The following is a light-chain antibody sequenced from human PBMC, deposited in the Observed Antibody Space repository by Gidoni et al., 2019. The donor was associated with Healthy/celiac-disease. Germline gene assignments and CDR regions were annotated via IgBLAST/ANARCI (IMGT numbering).Light chain of an antibody. CDR3: QQYNNWPGT. Sequence: EIGMTPSPATLSVSPGESAALSCRPSQSVSSNLAWYQQKPGQAPRLLIYGASTRATGIPARFSGSGSGTEFTLTISSLQSEDFAVYYCQQYNNWPGTFGQGTKLEIK. J-gene: IGKJ2*01. CDR2: GAS. V-gene: IGKV3-15*01. CDR1: QSVSSN.